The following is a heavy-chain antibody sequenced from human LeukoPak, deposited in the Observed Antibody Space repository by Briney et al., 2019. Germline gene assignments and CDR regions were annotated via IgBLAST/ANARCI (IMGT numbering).Heavy chain of an antibody. Sequence: ASVKVSCKVSGYTLTELSMHWVRQAPGKGLEWMGGFDPEDGETIYAQKFQGRVTMTEDTSTDTAYMELSSLRSEDTVVYYCTTAQSTTVVSFDYWGQGTLVTVSS. D-gene: IGHD4-23*01. CDR3: TTAQSTTVVSFDY. J-gene: IGHJ4*02. CDR2: FDPEDGET. CDR1: GYTLTELS. V-gene: IGHV1-24*01.